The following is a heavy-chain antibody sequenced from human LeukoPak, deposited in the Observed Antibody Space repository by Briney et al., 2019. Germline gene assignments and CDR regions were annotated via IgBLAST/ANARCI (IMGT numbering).Heavy chain of an antibody. V-gene: IGHV1-2*02. D-gene: IGHD3-9*01. CDR1: GYTFTVYY. CDR3: ARDLVNDILTGYSIAYFDY. Sequence: ASVKVSCKASGYTFTVYYMHWVRQAPGQGLEWMGWINPNSGGTNYAQKFQGRVTMTRDTSISTAYMELSRLRSDDTAVYYCARDLVNDILTGYSIAYFDYWGQGTLVTVSS. CDR2: INPNSGGT. J-gene: IGHJ4*02.